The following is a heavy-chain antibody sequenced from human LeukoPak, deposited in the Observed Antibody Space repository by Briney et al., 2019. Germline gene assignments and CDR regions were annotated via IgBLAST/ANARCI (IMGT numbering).Heavy chain of an antibody. CDR2: ISYSGGT. CDR1: GGSIISNNHY. CDR3: AREVEYYDSSGYRPHAFDI. J-gene: IGHJ3*02. V-gene: IGHV4-39*02. D-gene: IGHD3-22*01. Sequence: SETLSLTCTVSGGSIISNNHYWGWTRQPPGKGLEWFGSISYSGGTAYNPSLRSRVTISVDTSKNQFSLKVNSVTAAGTAVYYCAREVEYYDSSGYRPHAFDIWGQGTLVTVSA.